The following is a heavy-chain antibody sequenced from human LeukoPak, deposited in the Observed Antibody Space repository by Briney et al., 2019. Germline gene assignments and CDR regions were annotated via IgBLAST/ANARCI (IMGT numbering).Heavy chain of an antibody. Sequence: GRSLRLSCAASRFTFSSYGMHWVRQAPNKGLEWVAVIWYDGSNKYYADSVKGRFTISRDNSKNTLYLQMNSLRAEDTAVYYCAREGGSGSSIDYWGQGTLVTVSS. J-gene: IGHJ4*02. CDR2: IWYDGSNK. V-gene: IGHV3-33*01. D-gene: IGHD1-26*01. CDR1: RFTFSSYG. CDR3: AREGGSGSSIDY.